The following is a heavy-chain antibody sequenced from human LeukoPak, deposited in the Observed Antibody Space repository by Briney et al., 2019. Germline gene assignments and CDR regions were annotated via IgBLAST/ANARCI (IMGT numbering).Heavy chain of an antibody. Sequence: PSETLSLTCTVSGGSISSSSYYWGWIRQPPGKGLEWIGSIYYSGSTYYNPSLKSRVTISVDTSKNQFSLKLSSVTAADTAVYYCAREARRGMVRGVIITNPPLWDLWGQGTLVTVSS. D-gene: IGHD3-10*01. CDR3: AREARRGMVRGVIITNPPLWDL. V-gene: IGHV4-39*07. CDR2: IYYSGST. CDR1: GGSISSSSYY. J-gene: IGHJ4*02.